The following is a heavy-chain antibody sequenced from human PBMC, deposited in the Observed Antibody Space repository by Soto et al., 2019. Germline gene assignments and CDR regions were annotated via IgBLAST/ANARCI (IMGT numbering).Heavy chain of an antibody. CDR3: ARDRRYTAMGDGMDV. Sequence: QVQXVQSGAEXXKPGASVKVSCKASGYTFTSYGISWVRQAPGXXLEXMGWISAYNGNTNYAQKLQGRVTMTTDTSTSTAXXXLXXLRSDDTAVYYCARDRRYTAMGDGMDVWGQGTTVTVSS. CDR1: GYTFTSYG. V-gene: IGHV1-18*01. J-gene: IGHJ6*02. CDR2: ISAYNGNT. D-gene: IGHD5-18*01.